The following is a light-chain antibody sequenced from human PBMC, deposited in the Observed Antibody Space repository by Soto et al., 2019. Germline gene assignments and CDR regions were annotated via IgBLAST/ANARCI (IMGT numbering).Light chain of an antibody. CDR2: EVS. CDR1: SSDVGGYNY. V-gene: IGLV2-8*01. CDR3: CSSAGSNNFPYV. Sequence: QSVLTQPPSASGSPGQSVTISCTGTSSDVGGYNYVSWYQQHPGKAPKLMIYEVSKRPSGVPDRFSGSKSGNTASLTVSGLQSEDEADYYCCSSAGSNNFPYVFGTGTKDTDL. J-gene: IGLJ1*01.